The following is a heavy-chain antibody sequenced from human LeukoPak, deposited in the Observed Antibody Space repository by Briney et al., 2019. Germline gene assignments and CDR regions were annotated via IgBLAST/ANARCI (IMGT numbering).Heavy chain of an antibody. D-gene: IGHD5-18*01. CDR2: IFYSGIT. Sequence: SETLSLTCTVSGGSISTYYWSWIRQPPGKGLEWIGYIFYSGITNYNPSLKSRVTISVDTSKNQFSLKLSSVTAADTAVYYCARGNRRGYSYGYRGFDYWGQGTLVTVSS. CDR1: GGSISTYY. V-gene: IGHV4-59*12. J-gene: IGHJ4*02. CDR3: ARGNRRGYSYGYRGFDY.